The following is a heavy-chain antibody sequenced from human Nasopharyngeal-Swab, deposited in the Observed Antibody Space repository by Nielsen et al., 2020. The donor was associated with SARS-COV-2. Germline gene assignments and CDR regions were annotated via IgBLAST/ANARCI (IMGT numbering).Heavy chain of an antibody. V-gene: IGHV3-23*01. J-gene: IGHJ5*02. CDR3: AKVGNDYGDYWFDP. D-gene: IGHD4-17*01. CDR2: LSGSGGNT. CDR1: GFTFSSYA. Sequence: GESLKISCAASGFTFSSYAMSWVRQAPGKGLEWVSALSGSGGNTYYADAVKGRFTISRDNSKKTLYLQMNSLRAEDTAVYYCAKVGNDYGDYWFDPWGQGTLVTVSS.